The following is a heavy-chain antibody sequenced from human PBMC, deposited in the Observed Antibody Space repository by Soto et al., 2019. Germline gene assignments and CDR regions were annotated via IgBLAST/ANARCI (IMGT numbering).Heavy chain of an antibody. CDR1: GYSISSGYY. V-gene: IGHV4-38-2*02. CDR2: IYHSGST. Sequence: SETLSLTCTVSGYSISSGYYWGWIRQPPGKGLEWIGSIYHSGSTYYNPSLKSRVTISVDTSKNQFSLKQSSVTAADTAVYYCARDRFTMVRGVITNWFDPWGQGTLVTVSS. CDR3: ARDRFTMVRGVITNWFDP. J-gene: IGHJ5*02. D-gene: IGHD3-10*01.